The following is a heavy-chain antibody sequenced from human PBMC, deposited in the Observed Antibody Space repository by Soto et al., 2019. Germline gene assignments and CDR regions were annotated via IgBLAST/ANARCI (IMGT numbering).Heavy chain of an antibody. CDR1: GFTFSNYA. V-gene: IGHV3-30-3*01. CDR2: ISRDGNNN. CDR3: ARQRGRLLDGPTGFDC. Sequence: TGVSLRLSWAASGFTFSNYAMHWVRQAPGKGLEWGTVISRDGNNNSFADSVKGRFSVSRDKSQGTLYLHMTSLSAEDTAVYYCARQRGRLLDGPTGFDCWGTGTSVTDSS. D-gene: IGHD3-10*01. J-gene: IGHJ4*02.